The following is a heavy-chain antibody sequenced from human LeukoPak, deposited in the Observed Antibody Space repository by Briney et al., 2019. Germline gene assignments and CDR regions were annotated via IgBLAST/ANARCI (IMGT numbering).Heavy chain of an antibody. CDR1: GFTFSSYS. J-gene: IGHJ6*03. CDR3: ARDLRGRLNYYYYMDV. D-gene: IGHD1-1*01. CDR2: ISSSSSYI. Sequence: GGSLRLSCAASGFTFSSYSMNWVRQAPGKGLEWVSSISSSSSYIYYADSVKGRFTISRDNAKNSLYLQMNSLRAEDTAVYYCARDLRGRLNYYYYMDVWGKGTTVTVSS. V-gene: IGHV3-21*01.